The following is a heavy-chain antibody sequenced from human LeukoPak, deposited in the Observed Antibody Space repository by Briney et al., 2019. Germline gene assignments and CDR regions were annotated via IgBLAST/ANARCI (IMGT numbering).Heavy chain of an antibody. CDR3: ARDVGATGKPLDY. CDR2: INHSGST. J-gene: IGHJ4*02. CDR1: GGSFSGYY. V-gene: IGHV4-34*01. Sequence: NPAETLSLTCAVYGGSFSGYYWSWISQPPGKGLEWIGEINHSGSTNYNPSLKSRVTMSVDTSKNQFSLKLSSVTAADTAVYYCARDVGATGKPLDYWGQGTLVTVSS. D-gene: IGHD1-26*01.